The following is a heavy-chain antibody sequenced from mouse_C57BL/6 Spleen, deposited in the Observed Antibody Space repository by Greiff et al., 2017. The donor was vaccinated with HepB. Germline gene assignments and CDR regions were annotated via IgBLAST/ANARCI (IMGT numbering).Heavy chain of an antibody. D-gene: IGHD2-3*01. CDR1: GYAFSSYW. J-gene: IGHJ3*01. Sequence: QVQLKESGAELVKPGASVKISCKASGYAFSSYWMNWVKQRPGKGLEWIGQIYPGDGDTNYNGKFKGKATLTADKSSSTAYMQLSSLTSEDSAVYFCARNDGYYPAWFAYWGQGTLVTVSA. CDR2: IYPGDGDT. V-gene: IGHV1-80*01. CDR3: ARNDGYYPAWFAY.